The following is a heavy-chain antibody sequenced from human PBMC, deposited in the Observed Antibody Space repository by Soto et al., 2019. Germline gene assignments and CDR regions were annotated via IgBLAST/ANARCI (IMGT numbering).Heavy chain of an antibody. V-gene: IGHV3-7*03. J-gene: IGHJ6*02. Sequence: EVQLVESGGGLGQRGGSLRLSCAASGFTFSSYWMSWVRQAPGKGLEWVANIKQDGSEKYYVDSVKGRFTISRDNAKNSLYLQMNSLRAEDTAVYYCARESSSSSSQGWNYYYYYYGMDVWGQGTTVTVSS. D-gene: IGHD6-6*01. CDR1: GFTFSSYW. CDR2: IKQDGSEK. CDR3: ARESSSSSSQGWNYYYYYYGMDV.